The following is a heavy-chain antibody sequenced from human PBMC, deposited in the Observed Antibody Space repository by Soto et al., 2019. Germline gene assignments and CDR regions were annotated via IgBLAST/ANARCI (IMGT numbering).Heavy chain of an antibody. CDR1: GFIFSSLG. CDR3: TSQISAGY. D-gene: IGHD3-10*01. V-gene: IGHV3-30*03. Sequence: QVQLVESGGGVVQPGRSVRLSCAASGFIFSSLGMHWVRQAPGKGLEWVAAISYDGSRIVYADSVRGRFTISKDNSKNTLDLQMSSLRDEDTALYYCTSQISAGYWGQGTLVTVSS. J-gene: IGHJ4*02. CDR2: ISYDGSRI.